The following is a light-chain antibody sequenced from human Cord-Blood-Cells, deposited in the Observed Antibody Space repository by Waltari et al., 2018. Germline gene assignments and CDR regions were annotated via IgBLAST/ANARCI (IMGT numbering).Light chain of an antibody. CDR1: QSVLYRPNNKNY. CDR3: QQYYSTPWT. CDR2: WAS. V-gene: IGKV4-1*01. J-gene: IGKJ1*01. Sequence: DIVMTQSPDSLAVSLGERAHIHCKSRQSVLYRPNNKNYLAWYQQKPGQPPKLLIYWASTRESGVPDRFSGSGSGTDFTLTISSLQAEDVAVYYCQQYYSTPWTFGQGTKVEIK.